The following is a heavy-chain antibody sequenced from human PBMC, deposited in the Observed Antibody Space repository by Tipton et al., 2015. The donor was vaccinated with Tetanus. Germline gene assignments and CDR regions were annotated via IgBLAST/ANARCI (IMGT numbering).Heavy chain of an antibody. CDR2: LGGSGGST. V-gene: IGHV3-23*01. CDR1: GFTFRSYA. Sequence: SLRLSCAASGFTFRSYAMSWVRQAPGKGLEWVSGLGGSGGSTYYADSVKGRFTISRDISKNTLYLQMNSLRAEDTAEYYCAKDSTVIIGYFQQWGQGTLVTVSS. J-gene: IGHJ1*01. D-gene: IGHD4-17*01. CDR3: AKDSTVIIGYFQQ.